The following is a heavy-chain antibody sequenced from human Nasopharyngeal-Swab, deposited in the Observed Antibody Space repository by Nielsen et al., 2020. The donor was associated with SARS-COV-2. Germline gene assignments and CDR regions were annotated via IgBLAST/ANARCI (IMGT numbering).Heavy chain of an antibody. V-gene: IGHV3-49*02. CDR2: IATNTYGGTA. Sequence: GESLKISCKPSGFPLASYALTWVRQAPGRGLEWLGFIATNTYGGTAKYAASVRDRFSISRDDSRNVAYLQMDRLTLDDTALYHCVRGQNAFDVWGQGAMVTVSS. CDR1: GFPLASYA. J-gene: IGHJ3*01. CDR3: VRGQNAFDV.